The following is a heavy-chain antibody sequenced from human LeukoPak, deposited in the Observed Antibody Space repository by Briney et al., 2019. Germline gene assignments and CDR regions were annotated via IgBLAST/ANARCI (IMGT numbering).Heavy chain of an antibody. D-gene: IGHD3-22*01. CDR1: GYTFTSYG. J-gene: IGHJ3*02. V-gene: IGHV1-18*01. CDR2: ISAYNGNT. CDR3: ARVFTMIVVVDAFDT. Sequence: ASVKVSCKASGYTFTSYGISWVRQAPGQGLEWMGWISAYNGNTNYAQKLQGRVTMTTDTSTSTAYMELRSLRSDDTAVYYCARVFTMIVVVDAFDTWGQGTMVTVSS.